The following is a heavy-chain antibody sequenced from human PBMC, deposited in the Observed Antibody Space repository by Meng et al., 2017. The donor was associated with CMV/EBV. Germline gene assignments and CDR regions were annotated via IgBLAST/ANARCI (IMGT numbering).Heavy chain of an antibody. CDR1: GGSVSSGSYY. D-gene: IGHD4-11*01. V-gene: IGHV4-61*01. Sequence: SETLSLTCTVSGGSVSSGSYYWSWIRQPPGKGLEWIGYIYYRGSTNYNPSLKSRVTISVDTSKNQFSLKLSSVTAADTAVYYCARMTTYYYYGMDVWGQGTTVTVSS. J-gene: IGHJ6*02. CDR2: IYYRGST. CDR3: ARMTTYYYYGMDV.